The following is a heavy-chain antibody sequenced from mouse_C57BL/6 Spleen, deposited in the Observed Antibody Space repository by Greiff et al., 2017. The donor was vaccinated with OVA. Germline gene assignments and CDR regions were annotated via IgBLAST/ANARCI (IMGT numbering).Heavy chain of an antibody. CDR2: IWSGGSP. V-gene: IGHV2-4*01. CDR1: GFSLTSYG. D-gene: IGHD4-1*01. Sequence: VKLQESGPGLVQPSQSLSITCTVSGFSLTSYGVHWVRQPPGTGLEWLGVIWSGGSPDYNAAFISRLSISKDNSKSQVFFKMNRLQADDTAIYYCAKSAGTHYAMDYWGQGTSVTVAS. CDR3: AKSAGTHYAMDY. J-gene: IGHJ4*01.